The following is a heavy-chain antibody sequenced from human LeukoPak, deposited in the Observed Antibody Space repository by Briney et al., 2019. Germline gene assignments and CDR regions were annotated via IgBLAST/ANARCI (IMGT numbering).Heavy chain of an antibody. D-gene: IGHD3-22*01. Sequence: ASVKVSCKASGYTFTGYYMHWVRQAPGQGLEWMGWMNPNSGGTNYAQKFQGRVTMTRDTSISTAYMELSRLRSDDTAVYYCARGDQYDSSGEYYYYGMDVWGQGTTVTVPS. CDR2: MNPNSGGT. CDR1: GYTFTGYY. CDR3: ARGDQYDSSGEYYYYGMDV. J-gene: IGHJ6*02. V-gene: IGHV1-2*02.